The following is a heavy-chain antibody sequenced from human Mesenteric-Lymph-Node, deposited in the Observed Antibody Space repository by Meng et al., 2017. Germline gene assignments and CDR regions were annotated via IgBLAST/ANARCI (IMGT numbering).Heavy chain of an antibody. V-gene: IGHV4-4*01. J-gene: IGHJ5*02. CDR1: FDPLSGTTC. CDR2: IDNRGGD. CDR3: ATHFGFSFDP. Sequence: GPLRSHCRCSFDPLSGTTCRSVGRRPAWKGLEWIGQIDNRGGDSYNPSLKSRVTKSVDKSKNQMSLELTSVTAADTAVYFCATHFGFSFDPWGQGTLVTVSS. D-gene: IGHD3-10*01.